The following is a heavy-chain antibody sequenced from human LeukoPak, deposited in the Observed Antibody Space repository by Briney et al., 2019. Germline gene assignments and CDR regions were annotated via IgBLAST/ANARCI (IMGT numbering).Heavy chain of an antibody. J-gene: IGHJ4*01. CDR1: GFTFSSHA. CDR2: ISTDGRDK. V-gene: IGHV3-30*18. CDR3: AKDKARAADYYLDY. Sequence: GGSLRLSCAASGFTFSSHAMHWVRQAPGKGLEWVAVISTDGRDKHHAESVKGRFTISRDNSKNTLYLQMNSLRPEDTAVYYCAKDKARAADYYLDYWGHGTLVTVSS. D-gene: IGHD6-13*01.